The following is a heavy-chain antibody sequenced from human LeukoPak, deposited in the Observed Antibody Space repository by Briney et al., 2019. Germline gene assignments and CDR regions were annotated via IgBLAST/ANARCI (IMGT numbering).Heavy chain of an antibody. CDR3: ARDLSPGGSGQPQHY. D-gene: IGHD3-10*01. Sequence: GGSLRLSCAASGFTFSRYVIIWVRQAPGKGLQWVSTISYDGDNKYYVDSVKGRFTISRDNSKNTLYLQMNSLRPEDTAVYYCARDLSPGGSGQPQHYWGQGTLVTVSS. CDR2: ISYDGDNK. J-gene: IGHJ4*02. CDR1: GFTFSRYV. V-gene: IGHV3-30*04.